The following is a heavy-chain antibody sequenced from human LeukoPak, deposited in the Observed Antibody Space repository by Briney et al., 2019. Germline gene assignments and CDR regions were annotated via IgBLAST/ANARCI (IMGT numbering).Heavy chain of an antibody. Sequence: GGSLRLSCAASRFTFSTYGMHWVRQAPGKGLEWVAFIRYDGSNKYYADSVKGRFTISRDNSKNTLYLQMNSLRAEDTAVYYCAKLAYSSSSSVDYWGQGTLVTVSS. J-gene: IGHJ4*02. CDR2: IRYDGSNK. CDR3: AKLAYSSSSSVDY. D-gene: IGHD6-6*01. V-gene: IGHV3-30*02. CDR1: RFTFSTYG.